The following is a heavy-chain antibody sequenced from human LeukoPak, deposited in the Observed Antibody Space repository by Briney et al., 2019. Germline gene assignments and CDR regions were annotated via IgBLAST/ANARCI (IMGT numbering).Heavy chain of an antibody. Sequence: GGSLRLSCAASGFTFSSYAMSWARQAPGKGLEWVSVIYSGGSTYYADSVKGRFTISRDNSKNTLYLQMNSLRAEDTAVYYCARPLYYGDYDGLGYWGQGTLVTVSS. CDR3: ARPLYYGDYDGLGY. V-gene: IGHV3-66*04. CDR1: GFTFSSYA. J-gene: IGHJ4*02. CDR2: IYSGGST. D-gene: IGHD4-17*01.